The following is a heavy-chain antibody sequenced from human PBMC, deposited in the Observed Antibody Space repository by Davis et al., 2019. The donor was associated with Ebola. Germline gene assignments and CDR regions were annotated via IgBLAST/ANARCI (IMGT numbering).Heavy chain of an antibody. J-gene: IGHJ4*02. CDR1: GFIFSSYG. D-gene: IGHD1-26*01. CDR3: AKDFPPWELLPIEF. V-gene: IGHV3-33*05. CDR2: ISYDGSNK. Sequence: GGSLRLSCATSGFIFSSYGMHWVRQAPGKGLEWVAVISYDGSNKYYADSVKGRFTISRDNSKNTLYLQMNSLRAEDTAVYYCAKDFPPWELLPIEFWGQGTLVTVSS.